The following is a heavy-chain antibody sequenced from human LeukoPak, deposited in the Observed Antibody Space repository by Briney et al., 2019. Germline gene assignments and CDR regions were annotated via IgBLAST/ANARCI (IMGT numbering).Heavy chain of an antibody. J-gene: IGHJ4*02. Sequence: EASVKVSCKASGGTFSSYAISWVRQAPGQGLEWMGGIIPIFGTANYAQKFQGRVTITTDESTSTAYMELSSLRSEDTAVYYCARDGWYYYDSSGYYYWAQGTLVTVSS. CDR1: GGTFSSYA. D-gene: IGHD3-22*01. CDR3: ARDGWYYYDSSGYYY. V-gene: IGHV1-69*05. CDR2: IIPIFGTA.